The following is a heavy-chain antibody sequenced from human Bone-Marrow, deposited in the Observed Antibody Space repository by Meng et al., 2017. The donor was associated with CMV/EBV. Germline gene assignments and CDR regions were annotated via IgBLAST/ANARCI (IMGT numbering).Heavy chain of an antibody. CDR1: GYTFTGYY. D-gene: IGHD2-2*01. J-gene: IGHJ4*02. Sequence: ASVKVSCKASGYTFTGYYVHWVRQAPGQGLEWMGWINPNSGGTNYAQKFQGRVTMTRDTSISTAYMELSRLRSDDTAVYYCARGGAIVVVPAAIDYWGQGTLVTVSS. V-gene: IGHV1-2*02. CDR2: INPNSGGT. CDR3: ARGGAIVVVPAAIDY.